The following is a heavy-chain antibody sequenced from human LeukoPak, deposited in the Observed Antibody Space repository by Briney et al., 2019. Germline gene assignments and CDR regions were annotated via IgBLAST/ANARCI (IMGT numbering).Heavy chain of an antibody. D-gene: IGHD3-3*01. V-gene: IGHV3-15*01. CDR1: GFTFSSYS. Sequence: PGGSLRLSCAASGFTFSSYSMNWVRQAPGKGLEWVGRIKSKTDGGTTDYAAPVKGRFTISRDDSKNTLYLQMNSLKTEDTAVYYCTTAHSITIFGVSWGQGTMVTVSS. CDR2: IKSKTDGGTT. J-gene: IGHJ3*01. CDR3: TTAHSITIFGVS.